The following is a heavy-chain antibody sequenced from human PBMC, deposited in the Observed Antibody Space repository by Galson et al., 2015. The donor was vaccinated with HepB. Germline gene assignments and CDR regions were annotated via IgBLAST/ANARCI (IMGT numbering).Heavy chain of an antibody. V-gene: IGHV3-30-3*01. Sequence: APGRVLEWVTFISYDGDNKTYADSVKDRFTISRDDSKNPLYLQMNALRADDSAAYSWARGGSDEPLDHWGQGTLVTVSS. J-gene: IGHJ4*02. CDR2: ISYDGDNK. CDR3: ARGGSDEPLDH. D-gene: IGHD3-16*01.